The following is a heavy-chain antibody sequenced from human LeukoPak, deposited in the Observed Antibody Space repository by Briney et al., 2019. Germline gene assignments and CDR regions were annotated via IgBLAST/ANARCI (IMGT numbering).Heavy chain of an antibody. V-gene: IGHV1-18*01. D-gene: IGHD6-25*01. J-gene: IGHJ6*02. CDR1: GYTFTSYG. CDR2: ISAYNGNT. Sequence: GASVKVSCKASGYTFTSYGISWVRQAPGQGLEWMGWISAYNGNTNYAQKLQGRVTMTTDTSTSTAYMELRSLRSDDTAVYYCARDINSVPQRVYYYYYGMDVWGQGTTVTVSS. CDR3: ARDINSVPQRVYYYYYGMDV.